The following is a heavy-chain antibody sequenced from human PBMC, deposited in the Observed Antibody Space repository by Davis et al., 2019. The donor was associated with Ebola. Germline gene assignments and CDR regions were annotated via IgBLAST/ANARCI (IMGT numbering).Heavy chain of an antibody. CDR1: GYTFTGYY. D-gene: IGHD1-26*01. J-gene: IGHJ4*02. CDR3: ARETFFSGSYHFDY. Sequence: ASVKVSCKASGYTFTGYYMHWVRQAPGQGLEWMGRINPNSGGTNYAQKFQGRVTMTRDTSISTAYMELSRLRSDDTAVYYCARETFFSGSYHFDYWGQGTLVTISS. CDR2: INPNSGGT. V-gene: IGHV1-2*06.